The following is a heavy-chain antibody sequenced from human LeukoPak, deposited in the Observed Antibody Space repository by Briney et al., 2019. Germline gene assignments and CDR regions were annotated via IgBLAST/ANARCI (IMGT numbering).Heavy chain of an antibody. V-gene: IGHV3-74*01. D-gene: IGHD3-22*01. CDR2: INSDGSST. CDR3: ARDPHYYDSSGYYPTGMDV. J-gene: IGHJ6*02. Sequence: PGGSLRLSCAASGFTFSSYWMHWVRQAPGKGLVWVSRINSDGSSTSYADSVKGRFTISRDNAKNTLYLQMNSLRAEDTAVYYCARDPHYYDSSGYYPTGMDVWGQGTTVTVSS. CDR1: GFTFSSYW.